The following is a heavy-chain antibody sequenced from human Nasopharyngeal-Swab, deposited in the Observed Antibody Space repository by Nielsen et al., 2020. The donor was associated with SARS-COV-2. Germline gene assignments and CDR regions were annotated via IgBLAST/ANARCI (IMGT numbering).Heavy chain of an antibody. Sequence: GGSLRLSCAASGFTFDDYAIHCVRQAPGRGLEWVSGISWDSGNIGYADSVKGRFTISRDNAKNSLYLQMNSLRAEDTALYYCVKDNLLRAFDLWGQGTTVTVSS. CDR3: VKDNLLRAFDL. CDR2: ISWDSGNI. CDR1: GFTFDDYA. V-gene: IGHV3-9*01. J-gene: IGHJ3*01. D-gene: IGHD2-15*01.